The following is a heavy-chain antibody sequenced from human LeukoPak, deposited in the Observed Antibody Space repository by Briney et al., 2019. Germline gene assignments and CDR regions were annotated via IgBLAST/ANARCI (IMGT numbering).Heavy chain of an antibody. V-gene: IGHV3-11*04. J-gene: IGHJ6*03. CDR1: GFTFSDYY. CDR2: ISSSGSTI. Sequence: GRSLRLSCAASGFTFSDYYMSWIRQAPGKGLEWVSYISSSGSTIYYADSVKGRFTISRDNAKNSLYLQMNSLRAEDTAVYYCAKTNNYDFWSGYLYYYYYMDVWGKGTTVTVSS. D-gene: IGHD3-3*01. CDR3: AKTNNYDFWSGYLYYYYYMDV.